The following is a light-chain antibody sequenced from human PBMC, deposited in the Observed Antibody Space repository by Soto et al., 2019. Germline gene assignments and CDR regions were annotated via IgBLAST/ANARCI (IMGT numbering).Light chain of an antibody. Sequence: IVMTQSPATLSVSPGERATLSCRASQNIYSNIAWYQQRPGQAPRLLIYRASTRATGVPARISGSGSGTVFTLTISNLPAEDFTGYSLLQLQNLWAFGQGTKVDIK. V-gene: IGKV3-15*01. CDR3: LQLQNLWA. J-gene: IGKJ1*01. CDR1: QNIYSN. CDR2: RAS.